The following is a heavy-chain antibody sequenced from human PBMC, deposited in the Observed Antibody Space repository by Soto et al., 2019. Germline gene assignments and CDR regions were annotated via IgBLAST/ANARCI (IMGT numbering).Heavy chain of an antibody. CDR3: ARGSYYSGWV. CDR2: TYYRSKWYS. Sequence: SQTLSLTCAISGDSVSSTSAAWSWIRQSPSRGLEWLGRTYYRSKWYSDYAVSVKSRITVNPDTSKNQFSLQLNSVTPEDTAVYYCARGSYYSGWVWGQGTLVTVSS. CDR1: GDSVSSTSAA. J-gene: IGHJ4*02. V-gene: IGHV6-1*01. D-gene: IGHD6-19*01.